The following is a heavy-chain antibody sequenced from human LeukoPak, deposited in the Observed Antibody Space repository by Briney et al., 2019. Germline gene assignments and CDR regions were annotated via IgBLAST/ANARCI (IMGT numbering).Heavy chain of an antibody. J-gene: IGHJ3*02. D-gene: IGHD3-22*01. CDR1: GYTFTSHG. Sequence: ASVKVSCKASGYTFTSHGISWVRQAPGQGLEWMGWISTYNGNTNYAQKLQGRVSMTTDTSTSTAYMELRSLRSDDTAVYYCARGLGIAVVLAFDIWGQGTMVTVSS. CDR2: ISTYNGNT. V-gene: IGHV1-18*01. CDR3: ARGLGIAVVLAFDI.